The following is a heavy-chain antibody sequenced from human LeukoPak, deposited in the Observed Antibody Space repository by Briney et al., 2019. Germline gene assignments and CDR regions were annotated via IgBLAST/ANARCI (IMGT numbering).Heavy chain of an antibody. CDR1: GGSISSYY. CDR2: IYYSGST. CDR3: ARARPGIAVS. J-gene: IGHJ5*02. Sequence: SETLSLTCTVSGGSISSYYWSWIRQPPGKGLEWIGYIYYSGSTNYNPSLKSRVTISVDTSKNQFSLKLSSVTAADTAVYYCARARPGIAVSWGQGTLVTVSS. D-gene: IGHD6-19*01. V-gene: IGHV4-59*12.